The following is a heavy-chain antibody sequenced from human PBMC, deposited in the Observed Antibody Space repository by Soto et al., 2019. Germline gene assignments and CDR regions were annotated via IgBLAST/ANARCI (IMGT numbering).Heavy chain of an antibody. Sequence: ASAKLSSKASGGTFSRYSISWVRHAPGQGLKWMGGIIPIFGTAHYAQKFQGRVTITADESISTADTELGSLRSEDTELYYCAWKSYSRRWYRGHYGMDVWGERTTVTVSS. CDR1: GGTFSRYS. J-gene: IGHJ6*04. CDR2: IIPIFGTA. V-gene: IGHV1-69*13. CDR3: AWKSYSRRWYRGHYGMDV. D-gene: IGHD6-13*01.